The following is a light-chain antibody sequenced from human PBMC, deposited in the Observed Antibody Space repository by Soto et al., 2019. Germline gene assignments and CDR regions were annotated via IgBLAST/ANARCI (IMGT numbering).Light chain of an antibody. Sequence: DIRLTQSPSFLSASVGDRVTISCRASQGISDYLAWYQQKPGKAPKLLTYGASTLQSGVPSRFSGSASGTEFTVTISSLQPEDFATYFCQQFNAYPLTCGEGTKLEIK. CDR3: QQFNAYPLT. CDR1: QGISDY. CDR2: GAS. V-gene: IGKV1-9*01. J-gene: IGKJ4*01.